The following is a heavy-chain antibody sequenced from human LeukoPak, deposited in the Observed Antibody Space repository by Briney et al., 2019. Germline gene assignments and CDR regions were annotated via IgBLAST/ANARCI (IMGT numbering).Heavy chain of an antibody. V-gene: IGHV4-59*01. CDR1: GGSINSYY. Sequence: SETLSLTCTVSGGSINSYYWSWIRQPPGKGLEWIGYIYYSGSTNFNPSLKSRVTISVDTSKNQFSLKLSSVTAADTAVYYCARRGGGTTYNYYYGMDVWGQGTTVTVSS. D-gene: IGHD1-1*01. CDR3: ARRGGGTTYNYYYGMDV. CDR2: IYYSGST. J-gene: IGHJ6*02.